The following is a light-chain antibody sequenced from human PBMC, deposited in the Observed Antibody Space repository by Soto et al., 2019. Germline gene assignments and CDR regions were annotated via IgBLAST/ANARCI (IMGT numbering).Light chain of an antibody. V-gene: IGKV1-5*01. Sequence: DIPMTQSPSTLSASVGDTVTITCRASQTISIWLAWYQQKAGKAPKVLIYDASNLQSGVPSRFSGSGSETEFTLTITSLQPDDFATYYCQQYNTYTYTFGQGTRLELK. CDR2: DAS. CDR1: QTISIW. J-gene: IGKJ2*01. CDR3: QQYNTYTYT.